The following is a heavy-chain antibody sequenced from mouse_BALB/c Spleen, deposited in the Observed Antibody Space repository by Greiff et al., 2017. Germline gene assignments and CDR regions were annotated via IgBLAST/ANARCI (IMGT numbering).Heavy chain of an antibody. CDR3: ARSFYYRYDFDY. Sequence: QVQLQQPGAELVKPGTSVKLSCKASGYNFTSYWINWVKLRPGQGLEWIGDIYPGSGSTNYNEKFKSKATLTVDTSSSTAYMQLSSLASEDSALYYCARSFYYRYDFDYWGQGTTLTVSS. V-gene: IGHV1-55*01. CDR2: IYPGSGST. J-gene: IGHJ2*01. CDR1: GYNFTSYW. D-gene: IGHD2-14*01.